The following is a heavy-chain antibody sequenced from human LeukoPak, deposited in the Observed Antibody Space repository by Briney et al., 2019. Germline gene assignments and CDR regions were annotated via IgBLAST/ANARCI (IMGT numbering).Heavy chain of an antibody. CDR1: GGSISSYY. V-gene: IGHV4-4*09. CDR3: ARFNTYYDFWSGRRKAFDI. CDR2: IYTSGST. D-gene: IGHD3-3*01. J-gene: IGHJ3*02. Sequence: SETLSLTCTVSGGSISSYYWSWIRQPPGKGLEWIGYIYTSGSTNYNPSLKSRVTISVDTSRNQFSLKLSSVTAADTAVYYCARFNTYYDFWSGRRKAFDIWGQGTMVTVSS.